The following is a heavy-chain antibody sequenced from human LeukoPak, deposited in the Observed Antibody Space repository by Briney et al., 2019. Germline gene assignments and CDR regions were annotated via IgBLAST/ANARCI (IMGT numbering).Heavy chain of an antibody. CDR2: IYHNGNR. V-gene: IGHV4-4*02. CDR3: ARGPSVAAHLDY. D-gene: IGHD5-12*01. CDR1: GASISTNNW. J-gene: IGHJ4*02. Sequence: SGTLSLTCAVSGASISTNNWWGWVRQSPGKGLEWIGEIYHNGNRNYNPSLKSRLTISVDKSKNQFSLNLSSVTAADTAVYYYARGPSVAAHLDYWGQGTLVTVSS.